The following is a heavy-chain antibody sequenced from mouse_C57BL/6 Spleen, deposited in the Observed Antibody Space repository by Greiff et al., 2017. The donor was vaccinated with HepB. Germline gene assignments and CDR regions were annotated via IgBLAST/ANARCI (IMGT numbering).Heavy chain of an antibody. V-gene: IGHV1-66*01. CDR1: GYSFTSYY. J-gene: IGHJ4*01. Sequence: QVQLQQSGPELVKPGASVKISCKASGYSFTSYYIHWVKQRPGQGLEWIGWIYPGSGNTKYNEKFKGKATLTADTSSSTAYMQLSSLTSEDSAVYYCARSEALSRGDAMDYWGQGTSVTVSS. CDR3: ARSEALSRGDAMDY. CDR2: IYPGSGNT. D-gene: IGHD1-1*01.